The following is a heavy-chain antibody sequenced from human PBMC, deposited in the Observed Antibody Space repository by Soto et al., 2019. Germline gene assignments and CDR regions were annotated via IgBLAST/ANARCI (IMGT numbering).Heavy chain of an antibody. CDR3: EGDQYDFGSGFYYYAMEV. J-gene: IGHJ6*02. CDR1: GGSVSSESHY. CDR2: INYTGST. D-gene: IGHD3-3*01. Sequence: QVQLQESGPGLVKPSETLSLTCTVSGGSVSSESHYWSWIRQHPGKGLEWIGYINYTGSTNYNPSRRVRVTMSVATSRDQVSLRLRSVTRADTALYYCEGDQYDFGSGFYYYAMEVWGQGTKVTVSS. V-gene: IGHV4-61*01.